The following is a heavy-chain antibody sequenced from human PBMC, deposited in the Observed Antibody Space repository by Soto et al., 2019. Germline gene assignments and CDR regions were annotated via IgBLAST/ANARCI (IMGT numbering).Heavy chain of an antibody. CDR2: IIPIFGTA. Sequence: QVQLVQSGAEVKKPGSSVKVSCKASGGTFSSYAISWVRQAPGQGLEWMGGIIPIFGTANYAQKFQGRVTITADEAPSTAVVEVSSLSAEDRAVCYCVGGRDGSSWERLFDSWGQGTLVTVSS. D-gene: IGHD6-13*01. J-gene: IGHJ4*02. V-gene: IGHV1-69*12. CDR3: VGGRDGSSWERLFDS. CDR1: GGTFSSYA.